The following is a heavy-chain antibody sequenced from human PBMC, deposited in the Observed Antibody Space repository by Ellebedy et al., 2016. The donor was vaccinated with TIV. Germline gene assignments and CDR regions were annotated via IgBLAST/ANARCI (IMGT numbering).Heavy chain of an antibody. CDR1: GFTFSSYA. J-gene: IGHJ4*02. D-gene: IGHD2-8*02. V-gene: IGHV3-23*01. CDR3: AAIILTGPDY. Sequence: GESLKISCAASGFTFSSYAMSWVRQAPGKGLEWVSAISGSGGSTYYADSVKGRFTISRDNSKNTLYLQMNSLRAEDTAVYYCAAIILTGPDYWGQGTLVTVSS. CDR2: ISGSGGST.